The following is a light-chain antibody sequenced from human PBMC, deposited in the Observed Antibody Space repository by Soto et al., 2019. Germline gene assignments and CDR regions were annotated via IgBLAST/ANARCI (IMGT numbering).Light chain of an antibody. CDR2: GAS. V-gene: IGKV3-20*01. Sequence: EIVLTQSPDTLSLSPGEGATLSCRASQSVSSDFLVWYQQKPGQAPRLLIYGASRRATGIPDRFSGGGSGTDFFLTISRLEPEDFAVYYCQHYDNTPPSVTFGPGTKVDIK. J-gene: IGKJ3*01. CDR3: QHYDNTPPSVT. CDR1: QSVSSDF.